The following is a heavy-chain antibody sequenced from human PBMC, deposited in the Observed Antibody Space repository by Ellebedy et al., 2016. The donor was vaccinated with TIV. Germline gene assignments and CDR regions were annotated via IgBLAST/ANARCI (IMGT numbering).Heavy chain of an antibody. CDR3: ATDGSYGDFRSPAHAFEH. J-gene: IGHJ3*01. CDR2: INQDGRER. Sequence: GESLKISCAVSGFTFSSYWMSWIRQAPGKGLEWVANINQDGRERYYVDSVKGRFTISRDNAKNSLYLQMNSLRAEDTAVYYCATDGSYGDFRSPAHAFEHWGQGTMVSVSS. CDR1: GFTFSSYW. D-gene: IGHD4-17*01. V-gene: IGHV3-7*01.